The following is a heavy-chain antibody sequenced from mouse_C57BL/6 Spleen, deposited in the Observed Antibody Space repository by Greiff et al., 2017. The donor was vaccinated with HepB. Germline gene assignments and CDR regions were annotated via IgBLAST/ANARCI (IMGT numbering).Heavy chain of an antibody. Sequence: QVQLQQSGAELVKPGASVKISCKASGYAFSSYWMNWVKQRPGKGLEWIGQIYPGDGDTNYNGKFKGKATLTADKSSSTAYMQLSSLTSEDSAVYFCARWLLRGYYYAMDYWGQGTSVTVSS. CDR1: GYAFSSYW. J-gene: IGHJ4*01. D-gene: IGHD2-3*01. V-gene: IGHV1-80*01. CDR3: ARWLLRGYYYAMDY. CDR2: IYPGDGDT.